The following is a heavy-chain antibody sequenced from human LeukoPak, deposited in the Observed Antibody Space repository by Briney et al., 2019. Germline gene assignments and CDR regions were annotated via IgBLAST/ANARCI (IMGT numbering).Heavy chain of an antibody. V-gene: IGHV4-61*02. J-gene: IGHJ6*03. Sequence: SQTLSLTCTVSGGSISSGSYYWSWIRQPAGKGLEWIGRIYTSGSTNYNPSLKSRVTISVDTSKNQFSLKLSSVTAADTAMYYCARGTPYYDFWSGYYHYYMDVWGKGTTVTVSS. CDR1: GGSISSGSYY. CDR2: IYTSGST. D-gene: IGHD3-3*01. CDR3: ARGTPYYDFWSGYYHYYMDV.